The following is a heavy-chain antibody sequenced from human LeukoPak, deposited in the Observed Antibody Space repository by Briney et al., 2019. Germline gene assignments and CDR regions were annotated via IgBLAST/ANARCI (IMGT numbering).Heavy chain of an antibody. CDR2: INPNSGGT. V-gene: IGHV1-2*02. D-gene: IGHD3-22*01. CDR3: ARAGDYYYDSSGYPHAFDI. Sequence: GASVKVSCKASGHTFTGYYMHWVRQAPGQGLEWMGWINPNSGGTNYAQKFQGRVTMTRDTSISTAYMELSRLRSDDTAVYYCARAGDYYYDSSGYPHAFDIWGQGTMVTVSS. CDR1: GHTFTGYY. J-gene: IGHJ3*02.